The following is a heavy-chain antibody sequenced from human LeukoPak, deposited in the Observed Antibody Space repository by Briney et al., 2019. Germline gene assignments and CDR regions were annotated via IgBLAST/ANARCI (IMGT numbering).Heavy chain of an antibody. D-gene: IGHD3-22*01. Sequence: GGSLRLSCAASGFTFSSYAMSWVRQAPGKGLGWVSAISGSGGSTYYADSVKGRFTISRDNSKNTLYLQMNSLRAEDTAVYYCAKDRASSGYYYGDAFDIWGQGTMVTVSS. V-gene: IGHV3-23*01. CDR1: GFTFSSYA. J-gene: IGHJ3*02. CDR3: AKDRASSGYYYGDAFDI. CDR2: ISGSGGST.